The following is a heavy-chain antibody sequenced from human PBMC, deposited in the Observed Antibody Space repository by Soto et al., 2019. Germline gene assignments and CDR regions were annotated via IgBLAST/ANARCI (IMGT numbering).Heavy chain of an antibody. V-gene: IGHV3-48*02. CDR2: ISSSSSTI. Sequence: EVQLVESGGGLVQPGGSLRLSCAASGFTFSSYSMNWVRQAPGKGLEWVSYISSSSSTIYYADSVKGRFTISRDNAKNSLYLQMNSLRDEDTAVYYCARDQYLTLPEYYYYGMDVWGHGTTVTVSS. J-gene: IGHJ6*02. CDR3: ARDQYLTLPEYYYYGMDV. D-gene: IGHD1-20*01. CDR1: GFTFSSYS.